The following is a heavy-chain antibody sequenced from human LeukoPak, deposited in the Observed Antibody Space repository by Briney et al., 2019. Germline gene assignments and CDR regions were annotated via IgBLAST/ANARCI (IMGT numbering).Heavy chain of an antibody. J-gene: IGHJ4*02. CDR3: ATYHHYNVIWTDCSPSYYFDY. CDR1: GFTFSSYA. V-gene: IGHV3-23*01. D-gene: IGHD3/OR15-3a*01. CDR2: ISGSGGRT. Sequence: PGGSLRLSCAASGFTFSSYAMSWVRQAPGKGLGWVSAISGSGGRTYYADSVKGRFTISRDNSKNTLYLQMNSLRAQDTAVYYCATYHHYNVIWTDCSPSYYFDYWGQGTLDTVSS.